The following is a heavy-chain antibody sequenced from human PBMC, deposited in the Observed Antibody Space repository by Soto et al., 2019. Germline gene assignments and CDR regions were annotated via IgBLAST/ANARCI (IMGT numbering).Heavy chain of an antibody. CDR2: IKSKTDGGTT. CDR3: TTGRVTMIVLGAFDI. J-gene: IGHJ3*02. V-gene: IGHV3-15*01. CDR1: GFTFSNAW. Sequence: EVQLVESGGGLVKPGGSLRLSCAASGFTFSNAWMSWVRQAPGKGLEWVGRIKSKTDGGTTDYAAPVKGRFTISRDDSKNTLYLQMNSLKTEVTAVYYCTTGRVTMIVLGAFDIWGQGTMVTVSS. D-gene: IGHD3-22*01.